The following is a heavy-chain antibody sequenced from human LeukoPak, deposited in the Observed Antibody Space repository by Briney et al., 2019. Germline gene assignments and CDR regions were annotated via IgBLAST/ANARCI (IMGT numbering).Heavy chain of an antibody. CDR3: ARAPGYCSGGSCDY. D-gene: IGHD2-15*01. V-gene: IGHV4-34*01. J-gene: IGHJ4*02. Sequence: SETLSLTCAVYGGSFSGYYWSWIRQPPGKGLEWIGEINHSGSTNYNPSLKSRVTISVDTSKNQFSLKLSSATAADTAVYYCARAPGYCSGGSCDYWGQGALVTVSS. CDR2: INHSGST. CDR1: GGSFSGYY.